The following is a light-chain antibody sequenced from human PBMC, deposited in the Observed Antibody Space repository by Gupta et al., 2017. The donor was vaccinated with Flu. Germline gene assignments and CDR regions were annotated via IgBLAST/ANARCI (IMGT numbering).Light chain of an antibody. V-gene: IGKV3-11*01. Sequence: PGTLSVSPGETATLSCRASQSVYSNLAGHQQKAGQAPRLLIYDASKRATDTPARFSGSGSGTDFTLTITSLEPEDAGVYYCQQRDNWPDTFGQGTKLEIK. J-gene: IGKJ2*01. CDR3: QQRDNWPDT. CDR1: QSVYSN. CDR2: DAS.